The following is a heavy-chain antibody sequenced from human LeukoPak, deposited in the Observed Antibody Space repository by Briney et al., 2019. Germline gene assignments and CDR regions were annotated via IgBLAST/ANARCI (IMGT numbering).Heavy chain of an antibody. CDR2: IGPTGSDR. CDR3: ATGANGRHYDY. CDR1: GLTFSTSG. D-gene: IGHD2-8*01. V-gene: IGHV3-21*06. Sequence: GGSLRLSCTASGLTFSTSGFNWVRRAPGEGLEWVASIGPTGSDRYHADSIKGRFTICRDNANNFLYLQMNSLRAEDTAVYYCATGANGRHYDYWGQGTLLTVSS. J-gene: IGHJ4*02.